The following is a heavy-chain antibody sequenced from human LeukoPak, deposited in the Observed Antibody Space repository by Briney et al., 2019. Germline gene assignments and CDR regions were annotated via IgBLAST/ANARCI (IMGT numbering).Heavy chain of an antibody. CDR2: IIPIFGTA. D-gene: IGHD6-13*01. Sequence: ASVKVSCKASGGTFSSYAISWVRQAPGQGLEWMGGIIPIFGTANYAQKFQGRVTITTDESTSTAYMELSSLRSEDTAVYYCARLAAAGFGYFDYWAQGTLVTVS. J-gene: IGHJ4*02. CDR1: GGTFSSYA. CDR3: ARLAAAGFGYFDY. V-gene: IGHV1-69*05.